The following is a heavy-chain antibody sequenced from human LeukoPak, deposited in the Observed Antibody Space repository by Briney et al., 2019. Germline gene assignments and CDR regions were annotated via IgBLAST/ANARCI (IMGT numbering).Heavy chain of an antibody. CDR3: ARVWSGGWFGESPKYYYYMDV. D-gene: IGHD3-10*01. CDR2: ISSSSSYI. CDR1: GFTFSSYS. Sequence: GGSLRLSCAASGFTFSSYSRNWVRQAPGKGLEWVSSISSSSSYIYYADSVKGRFTISRDNAKNSLYLQMNSLRAEDTAVYYCARVWSGGWFGESPKYYYYMDVWGKGTTVTVSS. V-gene: IGHV3-21*01. J-gene: IGHJ6*03.